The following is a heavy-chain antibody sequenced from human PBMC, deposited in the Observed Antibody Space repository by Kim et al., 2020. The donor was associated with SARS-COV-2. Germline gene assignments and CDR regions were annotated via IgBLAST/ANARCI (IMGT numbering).Heavy chain of an antibody. V-gene: IGHV4-39*02. CDR3: AREEDNWNDGAANWFDP. J-gene: IGHJ5*02. CDR1: GGSISSSSYY. CDR2: IYYSGST. Sequence: SETLSLTCTVSGGSISSSSYYWGWIRQPPGKGLEWIGSIYYSGSTYYNPSLKSRVTISVDTSKNQFSLKLSSVTAADTAVYDCAREEDNWNDGAANWFDPWGQVTLVTVSS. D-gene: IGHD1-1*01.